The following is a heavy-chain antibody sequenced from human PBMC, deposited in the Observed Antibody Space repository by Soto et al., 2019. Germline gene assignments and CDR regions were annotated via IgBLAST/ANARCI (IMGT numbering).Heavy chain of an antibody. V-gene: IGHV3-23*01. D-gene: IGHD3-10*01. J-gene: IGHJ4*02. CDR1: GFTFSSYA. CDR2: ISGSGGST. CDR3: AKSLLWFGELFGDFDY. Sequence: GGSLRLSCAASGFTFSSYAMSWVRQAPGKGLEWVSAISGSGGSTYYADSVKGRFAISRDNSKNTLYLQMNSLRAEDTAVYYCAKSLLWFGELFGDFDYWGQGTLVTVSS.